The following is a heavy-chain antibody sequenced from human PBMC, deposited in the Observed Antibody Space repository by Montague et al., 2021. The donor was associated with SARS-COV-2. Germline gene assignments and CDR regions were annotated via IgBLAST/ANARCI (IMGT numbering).Heavy chain of an antibody. V-gene: IGHV4-39*01. CDR2: LHYAGSA. Sequence: SETLSLTCSVSGGSFSSGDSHWGWLRQAPGKGLEWIGDLHYAGSAYYNPSLRSRVTISAGTSKNQFSLKLNSVTAADTAVYYCVATYNGNWYYFDYWGQGTLVTVSS. CDR1: GGSFSSGDSH. CDR3: VATYNGNWYYFDY. D-gene: IGHD6-13*01. J-gene: IGHJ4*02.